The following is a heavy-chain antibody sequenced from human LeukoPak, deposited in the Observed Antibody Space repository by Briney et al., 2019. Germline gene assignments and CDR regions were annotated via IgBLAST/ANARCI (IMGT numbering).Heavy chain of an antibody. V-gene: IGHV4-30-4*01. J-gene: IGHJ4*02. D-gene: IGHD6-13*01. Sequence: SETLSLTCTVSGGSISSGDYYWSWIRQPPGKGLEWIGYIYYSGSTYYNPSLKSRVTISVDTSKNQFSLKLSSVTAADTAVYYCARGIAAAGTTSSYYFDYWGQGTLVTVSS. CDR1: GGSISSGDYY. CDR3: ARGIAAAGTTSSYYFDY. CDR2: IYYSGST.